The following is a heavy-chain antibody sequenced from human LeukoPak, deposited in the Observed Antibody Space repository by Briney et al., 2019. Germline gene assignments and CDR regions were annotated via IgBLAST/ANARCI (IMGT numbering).Heavy chain of an antibody. CDR2: VDYSGGNT. V-gene: IGHV3-23*01. D-gene: IGHD6-19*01. CDR3: ARNSGWSGVS. CDR1: GFTLSSYE. Sequence: PGGSLRLSCIASGFTLSSYEMSWIRQAPGKGLEWVSSVDYSGGNTHYADSVMGRFTISRDNSKNTLYLQLNSLSADDTAVSYCARNSGWSGVSWGQGTLVTVSS. J-gene: IGHJ4*02.